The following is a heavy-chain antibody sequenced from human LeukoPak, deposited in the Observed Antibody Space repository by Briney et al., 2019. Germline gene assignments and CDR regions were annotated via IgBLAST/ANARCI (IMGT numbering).Heavy chain of an antibody. CDR1: GDSINSYY. D-gene: IGHD1-26*01. J-gene: IGHJ4*02. Sequence: SETLSLTCTVSGDSINSYYWGWIRQPPGKGLEWIGSIYYSGSTYYNPSLKSRVTISVDTSKNQFSLKLSSVTAADTAVYYCARRSSGSYSHWGQGTLVTVSS. V-gene: IGHV4-39*01. CDR3: ARRSSGSYSH. CDR2: IYYSGST.